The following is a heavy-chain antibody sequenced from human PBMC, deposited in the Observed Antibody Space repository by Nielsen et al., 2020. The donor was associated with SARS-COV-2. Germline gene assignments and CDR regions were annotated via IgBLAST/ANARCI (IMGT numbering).Heavy chain of an antibody. CDR3: ARTLYPYGSSGPLGAVDYFDY. J-gene: IGHJ4*02. CDR2: IYYSGGT. D-gene: IGHD3-22*01. V-gene: IGHV4-30-4*01. Sequence: WIRQPPGKGLEWIGYIYYSGGTYFNPSLKSRLTMSVDTSKNQFSLKPSSVTAADTALYYCARTLYPYGSSGPLGAVDYFDYWGQGTLVTVSS.